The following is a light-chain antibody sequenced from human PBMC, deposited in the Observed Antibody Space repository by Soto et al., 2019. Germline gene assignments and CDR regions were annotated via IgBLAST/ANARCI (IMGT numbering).Light chain of an antibody. J-gene: IGKJ1*01. CDR2: KAS. Sequence: PSTLSGSVGDRVTITCRASQTISSWLAWYQQKPGKAPKLLIYKASTLKSGVPSRFSGSGSGTEFTLTIGSLQPDDFATYYCQHYNSYSEAFGQGTKVDIK. V-gene: IGKV1-5*03. CDR3: QHYNSYSEA. CDR1: QTISSW.